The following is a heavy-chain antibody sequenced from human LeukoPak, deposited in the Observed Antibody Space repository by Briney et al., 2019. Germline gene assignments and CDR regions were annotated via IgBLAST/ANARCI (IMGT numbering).Heavy chain of an antibody. CDR3: ARDYYQQLVQGGYYYYGMDV. CDR1: GYTFTSYY. CDR2: INPSGGST. V-gene: IGHV1-46*01. Sequence: GASVKVSCKASGYTFTSYYMHWVRQAPGQGLEWMGIINPSGGSTSYAQKFQGRVTMTRDTSTSTVYMELSSLRSEDTAVYYCARDYYQQLVQGGYYYYGMDVWGQGTTVTVSS. J-gene: IGHJ6*02. D-gene: IGHD6-6*01.